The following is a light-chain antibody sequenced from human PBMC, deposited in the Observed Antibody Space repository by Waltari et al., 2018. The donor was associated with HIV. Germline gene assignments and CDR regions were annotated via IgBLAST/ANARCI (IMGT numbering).Light chain of an antibody. CDR2: GAS. Sequence: EIVLTQSPGTLSLSPGERATLSCRASQTVSSNYLAWYQQKPGQAPRLLIYGASSRATGIPDRFSGSGSGTDFTLTISRLEPEDFAVYFCQQYVSSPPGTFGQGTKLEIK. CDR1: QTVSSNY. V-gene: IGKV3-20*01. J-gene: IGKJ2*01. CDR3: QQYVSSPPGT.